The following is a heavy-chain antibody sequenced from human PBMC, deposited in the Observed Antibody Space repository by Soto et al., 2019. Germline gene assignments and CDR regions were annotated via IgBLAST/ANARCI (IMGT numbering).Heavy chain of an antibody. CDR2: IHDSGST. Sequence: QLQLQESGPGLVKPSETLSLTCTVSGGSISSSSNYWGWIRQPPGKGLEWVGSIHDSGSTYYNPSLKXRXTXSXYTSKKRFSLNLSSVTAADTAVYYCARTLGTYATDYWGQGTLVTVSS. CDR1: GGSISSSSNY. J-gene: IGHJ4*02. V-gene: IGHV4-39*01. CDR3: ARTLGTYATDY. D-gene: IGHD2-2*01.